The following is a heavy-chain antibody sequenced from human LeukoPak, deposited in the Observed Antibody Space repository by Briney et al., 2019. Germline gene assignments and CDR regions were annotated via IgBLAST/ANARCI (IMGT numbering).Heavy chain of an antibody. Sequence: ASVKVSCKASGYTFNGNYMHWVRQAPGQGLEWMGWINPNSGGTNYAQKFQGRVTMTRDTSISTAYMELSRLRYDDTAVYYCAREGSGIAARPLDYWGQGTLVTVSS. CDR3: AREGSGIAARPLDY. CDR2: INPNSGGT. D-gene: IGHD6-6*01. J-gene: IGHJ4*02. CDR1: GYTFNGNY. V-gene: IGHV1-2*02.